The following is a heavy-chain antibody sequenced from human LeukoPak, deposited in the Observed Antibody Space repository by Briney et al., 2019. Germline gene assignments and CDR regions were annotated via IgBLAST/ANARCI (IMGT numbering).Heavy chain of an antibody. CDR1: GGSFSGYY. D-gene: IGHD2-2*01. V-gene: IGHV4-34*01. J-gene: IGHJ4*02. CDR3: ARRGYCSTTSCSAPLGY. Sequence: SETLSLTCAVYGGSFSGYYWSWIRQPPGKGLEWIGEINHSGSTNYNPSLKSRVTISVDTSKNQFSLKLSSVTAADTAVYYCARRGYCSTTSCSAPLGYWGQGTLVAVSS. CDR2: INHSGST.